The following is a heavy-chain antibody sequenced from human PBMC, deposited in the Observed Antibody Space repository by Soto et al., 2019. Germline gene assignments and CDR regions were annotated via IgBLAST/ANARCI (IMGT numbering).Heavy chain of an antibody. D-gene: IGHD3-22*01. CDR1: GFTFSSSW. CDR2: IKPDGTEK. Sequence: EVQLVESGGDLVQPGGSLRLSCAASGFTFSSSWMSWARQAPGKGLEWVANIKPDGTEKYYVDSVKGRFTISRDNAKNSLYLQMNSLRADDTAVYYCARKEYYYDTSNAGWFDPWGQGTLVTVSS. CDR3: ARKEYYYDTSNAGWFDP. J-gene: IGHJ5*02. V-gene: IGHV3-7*05.